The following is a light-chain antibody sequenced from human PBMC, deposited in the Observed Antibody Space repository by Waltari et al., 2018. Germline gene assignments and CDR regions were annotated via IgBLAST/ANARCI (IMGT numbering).Light chain of an antibody. CDR1: ESIKTW. Sequence: DIQMTQSPSTLSASVGDRVTISCRATESIKTWLAWYQQKPGKAPKLLISRSLNLESGVPSRFSGSGSGTEFTLTISSLQPDDLATYHCQQYRRPPWTFGQGTKV. V-gene: IGKV1-5*03. CDR2: RSL. CDR3: QQYRRPPWT. J-gene: IGKJ1*01.